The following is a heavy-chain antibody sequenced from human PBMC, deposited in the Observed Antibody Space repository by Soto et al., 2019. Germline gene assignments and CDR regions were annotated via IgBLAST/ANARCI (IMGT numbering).Heavy chain of an antibody. J-gene: IGHJ5*02. V-gene: IGHV1-69*01. CDR2: IIPIFGTA. CDR3: APEYCSVGSCYALGGNWFDP. Sequence: QVQLVQSGAEVKKPGSSVKVSCKASGGTVSSYAISWVRQAPGPGLEWMGGIIPIFGTAKYAQKFQGRVTITADESTSTAYMELSSLRSEDTAVYYCAPEYCSVGSCYALGGNWFDPWGKGTLVTVSS. CDR1: GGTVSSYA. D-gene: IGHD2-15*01.